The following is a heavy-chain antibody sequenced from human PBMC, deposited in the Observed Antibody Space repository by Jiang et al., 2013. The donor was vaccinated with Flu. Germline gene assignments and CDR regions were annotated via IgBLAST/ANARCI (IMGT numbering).Heavy chain of an antibody. CDR3: VREGYDTSSGFYGMDV. CDR2: LSNEGNNK. D-gene: IGHD2-2*01. J-gene: IGHJ6*02. CDR1: GFSFSDHN. V-gene: IGHV3-33*05. Sequence: VQLLESGGGVVQPGRSLRLSCAVSGFSFSDHNIHWVRQAPGKGLEWVAGLSNEGNNKFYADSVKGRFTISRDNSKNTMYVQIHSLRAEDTAMYYCVREGYDTSSGFYGMDVWGHGTTVTVSS.